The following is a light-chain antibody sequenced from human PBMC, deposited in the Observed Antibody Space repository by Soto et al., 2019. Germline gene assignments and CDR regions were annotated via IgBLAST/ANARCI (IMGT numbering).Light chain of an antibody. J-gene: IGKJ1*01. CDR1: QSISSW. V-gene: IGKV1-5*01. CDR2: DAS. Sequence: DIQTTQSLSTLSASVGDRVTITCRASQSISSWLAWYQQKPGKAPKLLIYDASSLESGVPSRFSGSGSATEFTLTISSLQPDDFATYYCQQYNNYWTFGQGTKVDIK. CDR3: QQYNNYWT.